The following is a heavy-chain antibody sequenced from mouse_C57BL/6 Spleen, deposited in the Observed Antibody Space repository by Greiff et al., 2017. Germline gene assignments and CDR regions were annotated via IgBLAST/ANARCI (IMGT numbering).Heavy chain of an antibody. CDR3: ANWADY. CDR2: IDPSDSYT. Sequence: QVQLQQPGAELVKPGDSVKLSCKASGYTFTSYWMQWVKQRPGQGLEWIGEIDPSDSYTNYNQKFKGKATLTVDTSSSTAYMQLSSLTSEDSAVYYCANWADYWGQGTTLTVSS. V-gene: IGHV1-50*01. D-gene: IGHD4-1*02. CDR1: GYTFTSYW. J-gene: IGHJ2*01.